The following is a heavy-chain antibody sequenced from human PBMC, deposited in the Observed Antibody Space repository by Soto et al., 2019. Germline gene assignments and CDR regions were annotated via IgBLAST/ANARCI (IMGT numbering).Heavy chain of an antibody. CDR2: ISPAGSST. CDR3: ARGNNGYGNFDS. J-gene: IGHJ4*02. V-gene: IGHV3-74*01. Sequence: PGGSLSLSFAASGFTVSSYWTHWVRQAPGKGLVWVSRISPAGSSTYYADSVRGRFTISKDTAKNTVYLQIDSLGAEDAAVYYCARGNNGYGNFDSCGQGTLVTVSS. CDR1: GFTVSSYW. D-gene: IGHD5-12*01.